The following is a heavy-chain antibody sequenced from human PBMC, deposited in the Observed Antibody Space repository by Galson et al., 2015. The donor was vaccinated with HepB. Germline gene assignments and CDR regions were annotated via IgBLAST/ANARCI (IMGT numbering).Heavy chain of an antibody. V-gene: IGHV3-33*01. J-gene: IGHJ4*02. Sequence: SLRLSCAASGFTFRIYAMNWVRQAPGKGLECVASIWSDGPNKYYADSVKGRFTISRDNSKNALYLQMNSLGAEDTAVYHCAREGDPYNYRSGLDFWGQGTLVTVSS. CDR2: IWSDGPNK. D-gene: IGHD3-3*01. CDR3: AREGDPYNYRSGLDF. CDR1: GFTFRIYA.